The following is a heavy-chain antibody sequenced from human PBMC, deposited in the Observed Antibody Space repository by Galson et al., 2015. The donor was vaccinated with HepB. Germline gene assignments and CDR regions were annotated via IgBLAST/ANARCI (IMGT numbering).Heavy chain of an antibody. CDR3: ARSLWRTFDS. V-gene: IGHV3-74*01. Sequence: SLRLSCAASEFTFSSYWMHWVRQAPGKGLMWVSRINSDGTTTSYADSVKGRFTISRDNAKNTLYLRMSSLRAEDSAVYYCARSLWRTFDSWGQGTLVTVSS. CDR1: EFTFSSYW. CDR2: INSDGTTT. J-gene: IGHJ4*02.